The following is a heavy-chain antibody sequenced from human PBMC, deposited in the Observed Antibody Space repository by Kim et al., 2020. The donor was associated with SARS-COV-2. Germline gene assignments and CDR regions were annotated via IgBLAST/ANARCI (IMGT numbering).Heavy chain of an antibody. V-gene: IGHV3-30*01. D-gene: IGHD3-22*01. Sequence: GRFTISRDNSKNTLYLQMNSLRAEDTAVYYCARENTLYYDSSGYYTGSFDYWGQGTLVTVSS. CDR3: ARENTLYYDSSGYYTGSFDY. J-gene: IGHJ4*02.